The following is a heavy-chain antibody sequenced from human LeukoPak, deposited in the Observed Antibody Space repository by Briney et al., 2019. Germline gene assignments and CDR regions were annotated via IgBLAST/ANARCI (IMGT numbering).Heavy chain of an antibody. CDR1: GFTFSSYR. CDR3: ARDHVKADGPLEC. Sequence: PGGSLRLSCAASGFTFSSYRMNWVRRAPGKGLEWVSSISSSSSYIYYADSVKGRFTISRDNAKKSLYLQMNSLRAEDTAVYYCARDHVKADGPLECWGQGTLVTVSS. V-gene: IGHV3-21*01. CDR2: ISSSSSYI. D-gene: IGHD6-13*01. J-gene: IGHJ4*02.